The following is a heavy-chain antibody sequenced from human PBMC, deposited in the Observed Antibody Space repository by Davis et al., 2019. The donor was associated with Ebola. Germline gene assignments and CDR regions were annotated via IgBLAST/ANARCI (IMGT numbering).Heavy chain of an antibody. D-gene: IGHD3-22*01. Sequence: GESLKISCAASGFTFSSYSMNWVRQAPGKGLEWVSYISSSSSTIYYADSVKGRFTISRDNAKNSLYLQMNSLRDEDTAVYYCARDLYYYDSSGYSYYFDYWGQGTLVTVSS. V-gene: IGHV3-48*02. CDR2: ISSSSSTI. J-gene: IGHJ4*02. CDR1: GFTFSSYS. CDR3: ARDLYYYDSSGYSYYFDY.